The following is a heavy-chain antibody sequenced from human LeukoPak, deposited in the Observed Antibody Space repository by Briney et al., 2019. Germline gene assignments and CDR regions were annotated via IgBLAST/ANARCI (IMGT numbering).Heavy chain of an antibody. D-gene: IGHD5-18*01. Sequence: PGGSLRLSCAASGFTFDDYATHWVRQAPGKGLEWVSGISWNSGSIGYADSVKGRFTISRDNAKNSLYLQMNSLRAEDTALYYCAKDMVDVDTYALGYGMDVWGKGTTVTVSS. V-gene: IGHV3-9*01. CDR3: AKDMVDVDTYALGYGMDV. J-gene: IGHJ6*04. CDR2: ISWNSGSI. CDR1: GFTFDDYA.